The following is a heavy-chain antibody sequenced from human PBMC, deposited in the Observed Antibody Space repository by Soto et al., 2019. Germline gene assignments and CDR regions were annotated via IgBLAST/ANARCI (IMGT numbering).Heavy chain of an antibody. D-gene: IGHD3-3*01. CDR1: GVSFSGYY. J-gene: IGHJ5*02. Sequence: SETLSLTCAVYGVSFSGYYCSWIRQFPGKGLEWIGEINHSGSTNYSPSLKSRVTISIDTSKNQFSLKLSSVTAADTAVYYCARGRGVESAAFDPWGQGTLVTVSS. V-gene: IGHV4-34*01. CDR3: ARGRGVESAAFDP. CDR2: INHSGST.